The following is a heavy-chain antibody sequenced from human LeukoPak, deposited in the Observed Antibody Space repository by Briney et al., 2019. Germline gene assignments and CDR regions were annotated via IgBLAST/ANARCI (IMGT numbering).Heavy chain of an antibody. J-gene: IGHJ3*02. CDR1: GFTFSSYA. Sequence: PGGSLRLSCAASGFTFSSYAMHWVRQAPGKGLEWVAVISYDGSNKYYADSVKGRFTISRDNSKNTLYLQMNSLRAEDTAVYYCTSFYCSSTSCYNGDAFDIWGQGTMVTVSS. CDR2: ISYDGSNK. V-gene: IGHV3-30-3*01. D-gene: IGHD2-2*01. CDR3: TSFYCSSTSCYNGDAFDI.